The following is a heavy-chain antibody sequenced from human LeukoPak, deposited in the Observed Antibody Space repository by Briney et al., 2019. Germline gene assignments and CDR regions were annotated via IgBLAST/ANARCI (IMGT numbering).Heavy chain of an antibody. CDR2: ISWNSGNI. CDR1: GFIFDDYD. V-gene: IGHV3-9*01. Sequence: PGRSLRLSCAASGFIFDDYDMHWVRQAPGKGLEWVSGISWNSGNIFHADSVKGRFTISRDNAKNSLYLQMNSLRPEDTALYYCAKDRWKEAAGPGQHWGQGTLVTVSS. CDR3: AKDRWKEAAGPGQH. D-gene: IGHD6-13*01. J-gene: IGHJ1*01.